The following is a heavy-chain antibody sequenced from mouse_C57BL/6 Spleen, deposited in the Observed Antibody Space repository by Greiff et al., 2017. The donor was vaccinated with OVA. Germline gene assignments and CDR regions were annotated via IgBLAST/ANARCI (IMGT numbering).Heavy chain of an antibody. J-gene: IGHJ2*01. CDR1: GYTFTSYG. CDR2: IYPRSGNT. V-gene: IGHV1-81*01. D-gene: IGHD2-4*01. CDR3: ARREPGDYDVGYFDY. Sequence: QVQLKQSGAELARPGASVKLSCKASGYTFTSYGISWVKQRTGQGLEWIGEIYPRSGNTYYNEKFKGKATLTADKSSSTAYMELRSLTSEDSAVYFCARREPGDYDVGYFDYWGQGTTLTVSS.